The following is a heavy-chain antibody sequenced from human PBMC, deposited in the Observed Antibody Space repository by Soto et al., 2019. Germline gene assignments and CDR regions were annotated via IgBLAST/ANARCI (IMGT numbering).Heavy chain of an antibody. CDR2: IYYSGST. Sequence: QVQLRESGPGLVKPSETLSLTCTVSGGSISGYYWSWIPQPPGKGLHFIGYIYYSGSTDYNPSLNIRVTISVDRSKNQFSLKLSSVTAADMAVYYCAIVGGGSSGAFDIWGQGTMVTVSS. CDR3: AIVGGGSSGAFDI. V-gene: IGHV4-59*01. D-gene: IGHD1-26*01. J-gene: IGHJ3*02. CDR1: GGSISGYY.